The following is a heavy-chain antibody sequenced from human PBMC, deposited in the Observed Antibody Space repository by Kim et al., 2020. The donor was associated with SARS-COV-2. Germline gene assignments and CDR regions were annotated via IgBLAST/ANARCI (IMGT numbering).Heavy chain of an antibody. V-gene: IGHV3-23*01. CDR3: AKRMAPIGFFEN. J-gene: IGHJ4*02. CDR2: T. Sequence: TRYPESVKGRFTVSRNNSKNTLNLHINSLRAEDTAMYYCAKRMAPIGFFENWGQGTLVTVSS. D-gene: IGHD2-15*01.